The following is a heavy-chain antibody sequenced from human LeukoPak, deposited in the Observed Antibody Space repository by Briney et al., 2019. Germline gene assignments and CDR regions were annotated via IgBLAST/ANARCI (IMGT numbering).Heavy chain of an antibody. Sequence: SETLSLTCTVSGGSISSYYWNCIRQPPGKGLEWIGYIYYSGSTNYNPSLKSRVTISVDTSKTHFSLRLSSVTAADTAIYYCARRRRIAAAGTDAFDIWGQGTMVTVSS. CDR2: IYYSGST. CDR1: GGSISSYY. V-gene: IGHV4-59*08. J-gene: IGHJ3*02. CDR3: ARRRRIAAAGTDAFDI. D-gene: IGHD6-13*01.